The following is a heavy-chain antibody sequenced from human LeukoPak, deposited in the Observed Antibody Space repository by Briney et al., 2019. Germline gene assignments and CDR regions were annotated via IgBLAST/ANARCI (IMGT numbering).Heavy chain of an antibody. Sequence: PGGSLRLSCAASGFTFTTYDMGWVRRAPGKGLERVSGISGSGNTFYVDSVQGRFIISRDNFKNTLNLQMNSLRDDDAAVYYCAKGARVFSNVSGSYRDFFDSWGQGTLVTVSS. J-gene: IGHJ5*01. CDR1: GFTFTTYD. CDR3: AKGARVFSNVSGSYRDFFDS. CDR2: ISGSGNT. D-gene: IGHD3-10*01. V-gene: IGHV3-23*01.